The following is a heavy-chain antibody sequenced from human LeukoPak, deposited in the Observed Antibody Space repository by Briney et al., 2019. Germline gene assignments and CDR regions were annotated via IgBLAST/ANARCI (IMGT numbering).Heavy chain of an antibody. J-gene: IGHJ6*02. CDR1: GFTFSSYA. CDR2: ISGSGGST. CDR3: AKFGLDYCSSTSCYPFHYYYGMDV. D-gene: IGHD2-2*01. V-gene: IGHV3-23*01. Sequence: GGSLRLSCAASGFTFSSYAMSWVRQAPGNGLEWVSAISGSGGSTYYADSVKGRFTISRDNSKNTLYLQMNSLRAEDTAVYYCAKFGLDYCSSTSCYPFHYYYGMDVWGQGTTVTVSS.